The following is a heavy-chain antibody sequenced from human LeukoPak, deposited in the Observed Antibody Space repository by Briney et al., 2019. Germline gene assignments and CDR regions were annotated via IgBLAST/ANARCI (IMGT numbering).Heavy chain of an antibody. CDR1: VLTFSSYR. CDR3: TREAVAGPDY. Sequence: GEPLTLFCAPSVLTFSSYRKNWARRAPGEGVVGVSYITSGSSTIFYADSVKGRFTISRDNAKNSLYLQMNSLRDEDTAVYYCTREAVAGPDYWGQGTLVTVSP. CDR2: ITSGSSTI. D-gene: IGHD6-19*01. V-gene: IGHV3-48*02. J-gene: IGHJ4*02.